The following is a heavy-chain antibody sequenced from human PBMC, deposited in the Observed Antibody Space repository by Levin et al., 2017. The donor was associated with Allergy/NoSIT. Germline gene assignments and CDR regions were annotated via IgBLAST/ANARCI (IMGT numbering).Heavy chain of an antibody. CDR1: GHTFTGYT. Sequence: ASVKVSCKASGHTFTGYTIHWVRQAPGQGLEWMGRINPNSGGTNYAQKFQGRVTLTSDTSISTAYMELSRLNSGDTALYYCARGDHYDSYMDVWGKGTTVTVSS. D-gene: IGHD3-16*01. CDR3: ARGDHYDSYMDV. J-gene: IGHJ6*03. CDR2: INPNSGGT. V-gene: IGHV1-2*06.